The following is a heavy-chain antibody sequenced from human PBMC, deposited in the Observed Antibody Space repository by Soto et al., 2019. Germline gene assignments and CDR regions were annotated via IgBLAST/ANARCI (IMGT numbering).Heavy chain of an antibody. J-gene: IGHJ3*02. CDR3: ARNPPGDCSGGSCYPRGAFDI. CDR2: IIPIFGTA. Sequence: QVQLVQSGAEVKKPGSSVKVSCKASGGTFSSYAISWVRQAPGQGLEWMRGIIPIFGTANYAQKFQGRVTITADESTSTAYMELSSLRSEDTAVYYCARNPPGDCSGGSCYPRGAFDIWGQGTMVTVSS. D-gene: IGHD2-15*01. CDR1: GGTFSSYA. V-gene: IGHV1-69*01.